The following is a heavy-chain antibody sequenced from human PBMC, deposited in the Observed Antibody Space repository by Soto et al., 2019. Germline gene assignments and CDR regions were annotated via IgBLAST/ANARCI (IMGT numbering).Heavy chain of an antibody. CDR3: TTDGSCGGVIDAFHL. CDR1: GFSFRDAW. J-gene: IGHJ3*01. CDR2: IKSRAAGGAI. D-gene: IGHD2-21*01. Sequence: EVQMVESGGGLVKPGGSLRLSCAVSGFSFRDAWMNWVRQAPGKGLAWVGRIKSRAAGGAIDYAAPVKGRFTISRDDSEDTLYLQINRLKTEDTAMYYCTTDGSCGGVIDAFHLWGQGTMLSVSS. V-gene: IGHV3-15*07.